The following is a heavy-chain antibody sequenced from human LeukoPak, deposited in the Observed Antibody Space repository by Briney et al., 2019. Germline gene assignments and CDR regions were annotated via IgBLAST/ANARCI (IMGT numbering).Heavy chain of an antibody. Sequence: PGGSLRLSCAASGFTFTSAWMNWVRRAPGKGLEWVGRIESKTDGESTDYAALVKGRFSISRDDSKSTLYLQMNSLKIGDTGMYYCATSPGFYDTSPFDYWGPGTLVTVSS. V-gene: IGHV3-15*04. CDR2: IESKTDGEST. CDR1: GFTFTSAW. J-gene: IGHJ4*02. D-gene: IGHD3-22*01. CDR3: ATSPGFYDTSPFDY.